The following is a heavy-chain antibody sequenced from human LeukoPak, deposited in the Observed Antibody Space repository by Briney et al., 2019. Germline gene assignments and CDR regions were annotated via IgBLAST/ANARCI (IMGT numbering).Heavy chain of an antibody. J-gene: IGHJ3*02. CDR1: GYRLTSYW. CDR3: TRRGYSGDAFDI. D-gene: IGHD5-12*01. CDR2: IDPSDSYT. Sequence: GESLKISCKCSGYRLTSYWISWVRQPPGKGREWMGRIDPSDSYTKYSPSFQGHVPISADKSISTAYLQWSSLKASDAAMYYCTRRGYSGDAFDIWGQGTMVTVSS. V-gene: IGHV5-10-1*01.